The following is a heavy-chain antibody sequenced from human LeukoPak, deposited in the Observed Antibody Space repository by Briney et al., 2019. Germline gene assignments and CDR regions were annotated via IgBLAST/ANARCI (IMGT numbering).Heavy chain of an antibody. J-gene: IGHJ6*03. Sequence: SETLSLTCSVSDASVTNFYWTWIRQPAGKGLEYIGRIYASGSIDYNPSLKSRVTLSVDSSNNQFSLNLTSVTAADTALYYCARSARFNYFYMDVWGKGTSVTVSS. V-gene: IGHV4-4*07. CDR3: ARSARFNYFYMDV. CDR2: IYASGSI. D-gene: IGHD2-15*01. CDR1: DASVTNFY.